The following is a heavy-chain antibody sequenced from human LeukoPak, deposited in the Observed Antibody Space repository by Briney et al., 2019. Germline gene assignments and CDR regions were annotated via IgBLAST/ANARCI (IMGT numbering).Heavy chain of an antibody. J-gene: IGHJ4*02. V-gene: IGHV4-34*01. CDR1: GGSFSGYY. D-gene: IGHD3-16*02. CDR3: ARADGDYDYVWGSYRYYFDY. CDR2: INHSGST. Sequence: NPSETLSLTCAVYGGSFSGYYWSWIRQPPGTGLEWIWEINHSGSTNYNPSLKSRATISVATSKNQFSLKLSSVTAADTAVYYCARADGDYDYVWGSYRYYFDYWGQGTLVTVSS.